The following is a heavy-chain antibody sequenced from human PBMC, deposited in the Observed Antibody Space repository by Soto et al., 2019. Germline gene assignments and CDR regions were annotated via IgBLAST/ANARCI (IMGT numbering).Heavy chain of an antibody. CDR2: INDRGDTT. V-gene: IGHV3-23*01. Sequence: EEQLLESGGGLVQPGGSLRLSCVVSGFTFANFAMSWVRQAPGKGLEWVSTINDRGDTTYYADSVKGRFTISRDNSKNALYLQMNGLRAEDTAVYSCCLGWYFDLWGRGTLVSVSS. J-gene: IGHJ2*01. CDR1: GFTFANFA. CDR3: CLGWYFDL.